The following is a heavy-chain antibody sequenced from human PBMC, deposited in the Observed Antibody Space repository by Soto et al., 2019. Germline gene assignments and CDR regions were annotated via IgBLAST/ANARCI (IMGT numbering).Heavy chain of an antibody. J-gene: IGHJ6*03. V-gene: IGHV4-39*07. CDR2: IYYSGST. Sequence: SETLSLTCTVSGGSISSSSYYWGWIRLPPGKGLEWIGSIYYSGSTNYNHSLESRVTISVDTSKNQFSLNLSSVTAADTAVYYCARLTSRQIPNNYYWYIHVWGKGSTVTVSS. CDR3: ARLTSRQIPNNYYWYIHV. CDR1: GGSISSSSYY. D-gene: IGHD2-21*01.